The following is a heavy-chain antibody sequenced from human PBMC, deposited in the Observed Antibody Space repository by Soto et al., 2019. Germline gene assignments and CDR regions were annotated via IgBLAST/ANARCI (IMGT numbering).Heavy chain of an antibody. V-gene: IGHV3-33*01. CDR1: GFTFSSYD. J-gene: IGHJ6*03. Sequence: QVQLVESGGGVVQPGRSLRLSCAASGFTFSSYDMHWVRQAPGKGLEWVAVIWYDGSNKYYADSVKGRFTISRDNSKNTLYLQMNSLRAEDTAVYYCARESYYYYMDVWGKGTTVTVSS. CDR2: IWYDGSNK. CDR3: ARESYYYYMDV.